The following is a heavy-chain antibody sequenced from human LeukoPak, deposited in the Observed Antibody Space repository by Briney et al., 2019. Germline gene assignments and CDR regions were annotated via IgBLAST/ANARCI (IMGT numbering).Heavy chain of an antibody. V-gene: IGHV4-39*01. D-gene: IGHD5-12*01. CDR1: GGSISSSSYY. CDR2: IYYSGST. CDR3: ARHIVATITGVDY. Sequence: PSETLSLTCTVSGGSISSSSYYWGWIRQPPGKGLEWIGSIYYSGSTYYNPSLKSRVTTSVDTSKNQFSLKLSSVTAADTAVYYRARHIVATITGVDYWGQGTLVTVSS. J-gene: IGHJ4*02.